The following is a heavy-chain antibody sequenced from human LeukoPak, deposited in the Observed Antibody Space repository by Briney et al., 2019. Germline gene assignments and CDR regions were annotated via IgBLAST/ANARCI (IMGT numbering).Heavy chain of an antibody. CDR3: AREEQWLVY. CDR1: GFTFSSYS. Sequence: GGSLRLSCAASGFTFSSYSMNWVRQAPGKGLEWVSYISSSSSTIYYADSVKGRFAISRDNAKNSLYLQMNSLRAEDTAVYYCAREEQWLVYWGQGTLVTVSS. J-gene: IGHJ4*02. D-gene: IGHD6-19*01. V-gene: IGHV3-48*04. CDR2: ISSSSSTI.